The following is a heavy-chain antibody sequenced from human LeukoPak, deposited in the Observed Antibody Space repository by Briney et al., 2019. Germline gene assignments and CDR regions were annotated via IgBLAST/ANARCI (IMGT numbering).Heavy chain of an antibody. V-gene: IGHV3-30*02. J-gene: IGHJ4*02. D-gene: IGHD3-10*01. Sequence: GGSLRLSCAASGFTFSSYGMHWVRQAPGKGLEWVAFIRYDGSNKYYADSVKGRFTISRDNSKSTLYLQMNSLRAEDTAVYYCAKASPRVWFGELSNFDYWGQGTLVTVSS. CDR3: AKASPRVWFGELSNFDY. CDR2: IRYDGSNK. CDR1: GFTFSSYG.